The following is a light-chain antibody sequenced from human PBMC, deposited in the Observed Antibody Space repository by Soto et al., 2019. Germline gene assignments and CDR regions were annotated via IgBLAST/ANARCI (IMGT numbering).Light chain of an antibody. Sequence: QAVVTQPASVSGSPGQSITISCTGTSSDVGGYNYVSWYQQHPGKAPKLMIYDVSNRPSGVSNRFSGSKSGNTASLTISGLQAEDEADYYCSSYTSSSTFFGPGTKLTVL. CDR1: SSDVGGYNY. CDR3: SSYTSSSTF. J-gene: IGLJ1*01. CDR2: DVS. V-gene: IGLV2-14*01.